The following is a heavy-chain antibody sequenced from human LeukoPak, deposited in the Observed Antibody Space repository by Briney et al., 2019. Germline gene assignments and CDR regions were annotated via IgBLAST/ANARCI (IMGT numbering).Heavy chain of an antibody. CDR1: GGSFSGYY. Sequence: SETLSLTCAVYGGSFSGYYWSWIRQPPGKGLEWIGEINHSGSTNYNPSLKSRVTISADTSKNQFSLKLSSVTAADTAVYFCARADYDFWSGLDYWGQGTLVTVSS. V-gene: IGHV4-34*01. CDR2: INHSGST. CDR3: ARADYDFWSGLDY. J-gene: IGHJ4*02. D-gene: IGHD3-3*01.